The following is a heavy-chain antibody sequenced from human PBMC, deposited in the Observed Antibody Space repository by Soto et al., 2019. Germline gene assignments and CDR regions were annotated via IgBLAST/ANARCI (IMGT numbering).Heavy chain of an antibody. D-gene: IGHD5-12*01. CDR3: ARPEGGYGSGYSWFDP. CDR2: IHHTGST. V-gene: IGHV4-39*01. CDR1: GRSISEINSY. Sequence: SETLSLTCSVSGRSISEINSYWGWIRQTPGEGLEWIGTIHHTGSTYDNPSLKSRVIISLDTSKNQFSLKLSSVTAADTALYYCARPEGGYGSGYSWFDPWGQGTRVTVS. J-gene: IGHJ5*02.